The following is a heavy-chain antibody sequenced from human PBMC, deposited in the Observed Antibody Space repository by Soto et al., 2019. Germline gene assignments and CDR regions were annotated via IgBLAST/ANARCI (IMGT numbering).Heavy chain of an antibody. Sequence: SEPLSLTCAVSAYSISSGYYWGWIRQPPGKGLEWIGSIYHSGSSYYNPSLKSRVTISVDTSKHQFSLKLSSLTAADTAVYYCARSYSSSPYYYYYGMDVWGQGTTVTVSS. CDR2: IYHSGSS. CDR1: AYSISSGYY. CDR3: ARSYSSSPYYYYYGMDV. V-gene: IGHV4-38-2*01. J-gene: IGHJ6*02. D-gene: IGHD6-6*01.